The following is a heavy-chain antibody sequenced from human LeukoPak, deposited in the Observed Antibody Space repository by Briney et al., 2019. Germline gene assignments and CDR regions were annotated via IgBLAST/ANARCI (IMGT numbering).Heavy chain of an antibody. CDR3: ANTMYSSGWSPFDY. Sequence: GGSLRLSCAASTFTFSSYGIHGVRQAPGKGLEWVAFIRYDGNNKYYADSVKGRFTISRDNSKNTLYLQMNSLRVEDTAVYYCANTMYSSGWSPFDYWGQGTLVTVSS. J-gene: IGHJ4*02. V-gene: IGHV3-30*02. CDR1: TFTFSSYG. CDR2: IRYDGNNK. D-gene: IGHD6-19*01.